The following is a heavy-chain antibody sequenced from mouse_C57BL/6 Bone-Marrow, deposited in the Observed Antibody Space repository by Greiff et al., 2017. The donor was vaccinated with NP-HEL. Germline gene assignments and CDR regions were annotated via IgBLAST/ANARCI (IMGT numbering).Heavy chain of an antibody. CDR2: IDPSDSYT. V-gene: IGHV1-69*01. CDR3: ARFSYPRGAC. Sequence: QVQLQQPGAELVMPGASVKLSCKASGYTFTSYWMHWVKQRPGQGLEWIGEIDPSDSYTNYNQKFKGKSTLTVDKSSSTAYMQLSSLTSEDSAVYYCARFSYPRGACWGQGTLVTVSA. D-gene: IGHD2-10*01. J-gene: IGHJ3*01. CDR1: GYTFTSYW.